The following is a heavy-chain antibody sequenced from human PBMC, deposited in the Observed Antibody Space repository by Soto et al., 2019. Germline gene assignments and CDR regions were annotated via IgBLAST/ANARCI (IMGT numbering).Heavy chain of an antibody. D-gene: IGHD4-4*01. CDR2: IWNDGSTT. CDR3: ARDGSHYDVDY. CDR1: GFSFSPSG. Sequence: LVESGGGVAQPGRSLRLSCTTSGFSFSPSGMHLVRQAPGKGLEWVGIIWNDGSTTHYADSVKGRFTISRDNSKNTLYLQMNSLRDEDTAVYYCARDGSHYDVDYWGQGTLVTVSS. J-gene: IGHJ4*02. V-gene: IGHV3-33*01.